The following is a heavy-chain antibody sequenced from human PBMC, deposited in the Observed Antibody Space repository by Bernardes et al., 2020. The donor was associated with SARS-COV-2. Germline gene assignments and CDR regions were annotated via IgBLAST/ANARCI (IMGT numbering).Heavy chain of an antibody. V-gene: IGHV3-72*01. CDR1: GFTFSDHY. Sequence: GGSLRLSCAASGFTFSDHYMDWVRQAPGKGLEWVGRTKNKANSYTTQYAASVKGRFTISRDDSKNSLYLQMNSLKTEDTAVYYCARDARGFSYGYDYWGQGTLVTVSS. CDR3: ARDARGFSYGYDY. D-gene: IGHD5-18*01. CDR2: TKNKANSYTT. J-gene: IGHJ4*02.